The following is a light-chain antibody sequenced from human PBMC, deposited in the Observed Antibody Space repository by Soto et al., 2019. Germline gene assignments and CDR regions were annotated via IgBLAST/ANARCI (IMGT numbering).Light chain of an antibody. CDR1: QSVTGW. CDR3: QQYNFYCT. J-gene: IGKJ1*01. CDR2: AAS. V-gene: IGKV1-5*01. Sequence: DIQMTQSPSTLSASVGDRVTITCRASQSVTGWLAWYQQKPGKAPNLLIYAASTLQSGVPSRFSGSGFGTEFALTVSNLQPDDFATYYCQQYNFYCTFGPGTKVEIK.